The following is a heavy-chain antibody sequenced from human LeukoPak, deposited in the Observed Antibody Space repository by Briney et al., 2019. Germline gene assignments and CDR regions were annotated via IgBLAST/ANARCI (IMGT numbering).Heavy chain of an antibody. CDR1: GITLSNYG. V-gene: IGHV3-23*01. J-gene: IGHJ4*02. Sequence: PGGSLRLSCADSGITLSNYGMSWVRQAPGKGLEWVAGISDSGGRTNYADSVKGRFTISRDNPKNTLYLQMNSLRAEDTAVYFCAKRGVVIRVILVGFHKEAYYFASWGQGALVTVSS. CDR2: ISDSGGRT. CDR3: AKRGVVIRVILVGFHKEAYYFAS. D-gene: IGHD3-22*01.